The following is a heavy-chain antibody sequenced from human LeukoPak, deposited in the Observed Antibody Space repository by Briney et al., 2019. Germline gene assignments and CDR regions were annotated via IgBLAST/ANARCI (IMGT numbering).Heavy chain of an antibody. CDR1: GFTFHDYA. D-gene: IGHD3-22*01. CDR2: ISWNSGSI. CDR3: AVTYYYDSSGYYGYYFDY. J-gene: IGHJ4*02. Sequence: GGSLRLSCAASGFTFHDYAMHWVRQAPGKGLEWVSGISWNSGSIGYADSVKGRFTISRDNAKNSLYLQMNSLRAEDTALYYCAVTYYYDSSGYYGYYFDYWGQGTLVTVSS. V-gene: IGHV3-9*01.